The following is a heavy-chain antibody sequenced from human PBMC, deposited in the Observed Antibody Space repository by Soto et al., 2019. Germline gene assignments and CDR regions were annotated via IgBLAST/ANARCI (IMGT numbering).Heavy chain of an antibody. D-gene: IGHD6-19*01. CDR3: AKDRSSGWYYNWFDP. CDR2: ISGSGGST. J-gene: IGHJ5*02. V-gene: IGHV3-23*01. CDR1: GFTFSSYA. Sequence: GGSLRLSCAASGFTFSSYAMSWVRQAPGKGLEWVSAISGSGGSTYYADSVKGRFTISRDNSKNTLYLQMNSLRAEDTAVYYCAKDRSSGWYYNWFDPWGQGTLVTVSS.